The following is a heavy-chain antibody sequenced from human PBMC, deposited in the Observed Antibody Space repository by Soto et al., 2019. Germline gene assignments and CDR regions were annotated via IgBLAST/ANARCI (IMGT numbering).Heavy chain of an antibody. J-gene: IGHJ6*02. CDR2: IWNDGNGY. CDR3: ARRQISPPTRGAASARGGMDV. CDR1: GFTFNNYG. Sequence: QVQLVESGGGVVQPGRSLKLSCAASGFTFNNYGMHWVRQAPGKGLEWVAVIWNDGNGYYYANSVKGRFTISRDNSKNTLYLQMSSRRVEDTAVYYCARRQISPPTRGAASARGGMDVGGQGTTVTVSS. D-gene: IGHD6-13*01. V-gene: IGHV3-33*01.